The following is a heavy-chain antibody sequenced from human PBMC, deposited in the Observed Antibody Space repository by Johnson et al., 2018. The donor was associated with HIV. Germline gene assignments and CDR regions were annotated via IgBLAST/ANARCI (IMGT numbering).Heavy chain of an antibody. CDR2: IYSGGST. V-gene: IGHV3-66*01. CDR3: ASTRLGAFDI. Sequence: VQLVESGGGLVQPGGSLRLSCAASGFTFSSYGMSWVRQAPGKGLEWVSVIYSGGSTFYADSVKGRFTISRDNSGNTLYLQMDSLRVEDTAVYYCASTRLGAFDIWGQGTMVTVSS. D-gene: IGHD6-6*01. CDR1: GFTFSSYG. J-gene: IGHJ3*02.